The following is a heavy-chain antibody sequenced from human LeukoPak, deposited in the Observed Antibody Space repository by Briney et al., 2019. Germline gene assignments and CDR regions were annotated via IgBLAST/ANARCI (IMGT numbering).Heavy chain of an antibody. D-gene: IGHD6-13*01. CDR1: GYTFTSYG. J-gene: IGHJ4*02. CDR3: ARGRPASFIAAAGSADY. V-gene: IGHV1-18*01. Sequence: ASVKVSCKASGYTFTSYGISWVRQAPGQGLEWMGWISAYNGNTNYAQKLQGRVTMTTDTSTSTAYMELRSLRSDDTAVYYCARGRPASFIAAAGSADYWGQGTLVTVSS. CDR2: ISAYNGNT.